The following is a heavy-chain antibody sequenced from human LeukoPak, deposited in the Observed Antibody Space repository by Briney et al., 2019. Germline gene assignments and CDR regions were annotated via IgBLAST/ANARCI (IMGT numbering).Heavy chain of an antibody. V-gene: IGHV3-64*01. Sequence: GGSLRLSCAASGFTFSSYAMHWVRQAPGKGLEYASAISSNGGSTYYANSVKGRFTISRDNSKNTLYLQMGSLRAEDMAVYYCARPYSSSSGYYYYMDVWGKGTTVTVSS. CDR1: GFTFSSYA. CDR3: ARPYSSSSGYYYYMDV. J-gene: IGHJ6*03. CDR2: ISSNGGST. D-gene: IGHD6-6*01.